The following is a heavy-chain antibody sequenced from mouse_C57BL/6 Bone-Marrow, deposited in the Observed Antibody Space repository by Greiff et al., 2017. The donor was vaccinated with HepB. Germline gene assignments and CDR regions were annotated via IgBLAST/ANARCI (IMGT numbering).Heavy chain of an antibody. Sequence: QVQLKESGAELVRPGTSVKLSCKASGYAFTNYLIEWVKQRPGQGLEWIGVINPGSGGTNYNEKFKGKATLTADKSSSTAYMQLSSLTSEDSAVYFCLLDLDTTVVRYFDVWGTGTTVTVSS. CDR3: LLDLDTTVVRYFDV. CDR2: INPGSGGT. V-gene: IGHV1-54*01. CDR1: GYAFTNYL. D-gene: IGHD1-1*01. J-gene: IGHJ1*03.